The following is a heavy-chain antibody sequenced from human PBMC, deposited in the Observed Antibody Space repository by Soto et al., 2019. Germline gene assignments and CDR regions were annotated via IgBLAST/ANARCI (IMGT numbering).Heavy chain of an antibody. CDR2: MGGSGRST. D-gene: IGHD2-15*01. Sequence: GGSLRLSCVASGFTLSSYAMTWVRQAPGKGLEWVSSMGGSGRSTYYADSVKGRFTISRDNSKNTVYLQMNSLRAEDTAVYYCAKDRSAAARASDCWGQGTLVTVSS. J-gene: IGHJ4*02. CDR3: AKDRSAAARASDC. CDR1: GFTLSSYA. V-gene: IGHV3-23*01.